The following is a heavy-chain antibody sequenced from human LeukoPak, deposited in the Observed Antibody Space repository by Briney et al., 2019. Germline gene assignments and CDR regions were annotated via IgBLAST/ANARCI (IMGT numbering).Heavy chain of an antibody. Sequence: GGSLRLSCTTSGFIFSDYYMSWIRQAPGKGLEWVSYISSSGSIVYYADSVKGRFTISRDNAKNSLYLQMNSLRAEDTAVYYCARPIGVTSGGYWGQGTLVTVSS. J-gene: IGHJ4*02. CDR3: ARPIGVTSGGY. V-gene: IGHV3-11*04. CDR1: GFIFSDYY. CDR2: ISSSGSIV. D-gene: IGHD3-16*01.